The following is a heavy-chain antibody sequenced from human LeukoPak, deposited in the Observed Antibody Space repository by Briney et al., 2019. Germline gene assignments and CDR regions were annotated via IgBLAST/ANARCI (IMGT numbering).Heavy chain of an antibody. V-gene: IGHV4-59*01. CDR1: GGSISSYY. Sequence: SETPSLTCTVSGGSISSYYWSWIRQPPGKGLEWIGYIYYSGSTNYNPSLKSRVTISVDTSKNQFSLKLSSVTAADTAVYYCARNYDILTGYYVLDYWGQGTLVTVSS. J-gene: IGHJ4*02. D-gene: IGHD3-9*01. CDR3: ARNYDILTGYYVLDY. CDR2: IYYSGST.